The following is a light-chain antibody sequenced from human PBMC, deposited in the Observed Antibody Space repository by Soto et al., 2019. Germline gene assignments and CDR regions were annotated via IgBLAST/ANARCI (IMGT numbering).Light chain of an antibody. CDR3: AAWDDSLNGNV. Sequence: QSVLTQPPSASGTPGQRVTISCCGSSSNIGTNSVSWYLQLPGSAPKLLIYTSNQRPSGVPDRFSGSKSGTSDSLAISGLQSEDEAEYFCAAWDDSLNGNVFGSGTKLTVL. V-gene: IGLV1-44*01. CDR1: SSNIGTNS. CDR2: TSN. J-gene: IGLJ1*01.